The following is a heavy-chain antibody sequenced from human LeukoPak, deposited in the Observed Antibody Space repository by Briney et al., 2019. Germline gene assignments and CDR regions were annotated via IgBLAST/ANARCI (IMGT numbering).Heavy chain of an antibody. Sequence: GGSLRLSCAASGFTFSSYEMNRVRQAPGKGLEWVSYISSSGSTIYYADSVKGRFTISRDNAKNSLYLQMNSLRAEDKAVYYCAELGITMIGGVWGKGTTVTISS. CDR2: ISSSGSTI. V-gene: IGHV3-48*03. CDR3: AELGITMIGGV. D-gene: IGHD3-10*02. J-gene: IGHJ6*04. CDR1: GFTFSSYE.